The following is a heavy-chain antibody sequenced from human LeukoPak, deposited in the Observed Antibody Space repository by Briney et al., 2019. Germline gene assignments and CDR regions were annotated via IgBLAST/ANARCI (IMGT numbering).Heavy chain of an antibody. CDR2: IYTSGST. Sequence: SETLSLTCTVSGGSISSGSYYWSWIRQPAGKGLEWIGRIYTSGSTNYNPSLKSRVTISVDTSKNQFSLKLSSVTAADTAVYYCARDIPGIAAAGQNWFDPWGQGTLVTVSS. CDR3: ARDIPGIAAAGQNWFDP. D-gene: IGHD6-13*01. CDR1: GGSISSGSYY. V-gene: IGHV4-61*02. J-gene: IGHJ5*02.